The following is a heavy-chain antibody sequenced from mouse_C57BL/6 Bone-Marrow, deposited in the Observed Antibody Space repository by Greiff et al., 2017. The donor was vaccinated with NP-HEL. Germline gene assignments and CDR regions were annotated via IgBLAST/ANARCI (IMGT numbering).Heavy chain of an antibody. CDR2: IYPGNSNT. J-gene: IGHJ2*01. D-gene: IGHD4-1*02. Sequence: VQLQQSGTVLARPGASVKMSCKTSGSTFTSYWMHWVNQRPGRVLDWMGAIYPGNSNTDSNQKFKGKAKLTAVTSASTAYMELSSLTNEDSAVYYCTRSTETGDYWGQGTTLTVSS. CDR1: GSTFTSYW. CDR3: TRSTETGDY. V-gene: IGHV1-5*01.